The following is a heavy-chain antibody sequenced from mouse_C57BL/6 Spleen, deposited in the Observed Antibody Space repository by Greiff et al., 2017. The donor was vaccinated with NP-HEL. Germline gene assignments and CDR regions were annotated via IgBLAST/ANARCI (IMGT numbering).Heavy chain of an antibody. CDR1: GYTFTSYW. V-gene: IGHV1-69*01. D-gene: IGHD1-1*01. CDR2: IDPSDSYT. Sequence: QVQLQQSGAELVMPGASVKLSCKASGYTFTSYWMHWVKQRPGQGLEWIGEIDPSDSYTNYNQKFKGKSTLTVDRSSSTAYMQLSSLTSEDSAVYYCARYSYGFDYWGQGTTLTVSS. J-gene: IGHJ2*01. CDR3: ARYSYGFDY.